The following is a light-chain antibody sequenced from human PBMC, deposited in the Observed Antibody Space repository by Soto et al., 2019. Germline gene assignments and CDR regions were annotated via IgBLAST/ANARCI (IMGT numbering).Light chain of an antibody. CDR3: GAWDHSLNVGV. CDR1: ISDFVVYNY. CDR2: GVS. V-gene: IGLV2-14*01. J-gene: IGLJ3*02. Sequence: QSVLTQPASVSGSPGQSITISCSGIISDFVVYNYVSWYQQHPGKAPKLMLYGVSKRPSGIPDRFSASKSGTSATLGITGLQTGDEADYYCGAWDHSLNVGVFGGGTQLTV.